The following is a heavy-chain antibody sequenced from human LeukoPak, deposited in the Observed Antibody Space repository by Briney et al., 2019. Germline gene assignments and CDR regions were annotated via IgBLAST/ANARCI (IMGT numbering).Heavy chain of an antibody. V-gene: IGHV1-2*06. Sequence: ASVKVSCKASGYNFVGYYIHWVRQAPGQGLEWMGRINPRDGETNFAQKFQGRVTMTRDTAISTAYMELSGLRSADTAVYYCARDRDLYSSGLDVWGKGTTVTISS. D-gene: IGHD6-19*01. J-gene: IGHJ6*04. CDR3: ARDRDLYSSGLDV. CDR1: GYNFVGYY. CDR2: INPRDGET.